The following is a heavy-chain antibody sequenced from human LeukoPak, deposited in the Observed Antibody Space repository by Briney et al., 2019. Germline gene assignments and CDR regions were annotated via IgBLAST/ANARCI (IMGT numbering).Heavy chain of an antibody. V-gene: IGHV5-51*01. CDR3: ARLQYHYDFWSGYSSYYYYMDV. D-gene: IGHD3-3*01. CDR1: GYSFTSYW. CDR2: IYPGDADT. Sequence: GESLKISCKGSGYSFTSYWIVWVRQMPGKGLEWMGIIYPGDADTRYSPSFQGQVTISADKSISTAYLQWSSLKASDTAMYYRARLQYHYDFWSGYSSYYYYMDVWGKGTTVTVSS. J-gene: IGHJ6*03.